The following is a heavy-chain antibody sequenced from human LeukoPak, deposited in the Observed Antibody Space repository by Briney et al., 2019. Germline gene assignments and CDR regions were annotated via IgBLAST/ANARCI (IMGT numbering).Heavy chain of an antibody. J-gene: IGHJ4*02. CDR2: ISWDGGST. D-gene: IGHD3-10*01. CDR1: GFTFDDYA. CDR3: AKDKTTARFGEIDY. V-gene: IGHV3-43D*03. Sequence: PGGSLRLSCAASGFTFDDYAMHWVRQAPEKGLEWVSLISWDGGSTYYADSVKGRFTISRDNSKNSLYLQMNSLRAEDTALYYCAKDKTTARFGEIDYWAQGTLVTVSS.